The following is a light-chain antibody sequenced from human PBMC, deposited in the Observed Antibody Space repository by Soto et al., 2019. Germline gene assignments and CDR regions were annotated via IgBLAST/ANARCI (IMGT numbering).Light chain of an antibody. J-gene: IGKJ2*01. Sequence: EVVLTQSPGTLSLSPGERATLSCRASQSVRTSDVSWYQHQRGQAPRLLIYGAFNRAANIPDWFSGRGSAADFPLTISRLAAEDVAVYYWQHCSSPRYTFGQGTRLEIK. CDR3: QHCSSPRYT. CDR1: QSVRTSD. CDR2: GAF. V-gene: IGKV3-20*01.